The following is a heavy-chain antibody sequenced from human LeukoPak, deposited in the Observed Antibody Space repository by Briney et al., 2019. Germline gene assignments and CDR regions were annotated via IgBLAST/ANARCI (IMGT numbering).Heavy chain of an antibody. CDR3: ATYSSLNRREFQY. Sequence: PGGSLRLSCAASGFTFSNYNMNWVRQAPGKGLEWVSYISSSSSIIYYADSVKVRFTISRDNARNSLYLQMNSLRAEDTAVYYCATYSSLNRREFQYWGQGTLLTVSS. V-gene: IGHV3-48*01. J-gene: IGHJ1*01. CDR1: GFTFSNYN. CDR2: ISSSSSII. D-gene: IGHD3-22*01.